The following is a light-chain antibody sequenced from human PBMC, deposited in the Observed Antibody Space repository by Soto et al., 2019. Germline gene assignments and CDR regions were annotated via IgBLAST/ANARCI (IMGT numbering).Light chain of an antibody. CDR2: AAS. J-gene: IGKJ1*01. CDR3: QQSYSTPRGT. V-gene: IGKV1-39*01. Sequence: DIQMTQSPSSLSASVGDRVTITCRASQSISSYLNWYQQKPGKAPKLLIYAASSLHSGVPSRFSGSGSGTDFTLTISSLQPEDFATYYCQQSYSTPRGTFGQGTKVEIK. CDR1: QSISSY.